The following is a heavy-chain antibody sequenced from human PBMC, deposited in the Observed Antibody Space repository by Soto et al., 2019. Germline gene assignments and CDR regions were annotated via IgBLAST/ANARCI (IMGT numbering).Heavy chain of an antibody. CDR2: IYPDDSDT. J-gene: IGHJ4*02. CDR3: VRQLGNSAMLIIDS. Sequence: PWGSLKISCQAPGYTFSVYGIGWGRQMPGKGLEWTGNIYPDDSDTSNNPSFHRRVTVSADKSSNTAYLQWSSLEASDTAIYYCVRQLGNSAMLIIDSWGQGTPVTSPQ. D-gene: IGHD3-16*01. CDR1: GYTFSVYG. V-gene: IGHV5-51*01.